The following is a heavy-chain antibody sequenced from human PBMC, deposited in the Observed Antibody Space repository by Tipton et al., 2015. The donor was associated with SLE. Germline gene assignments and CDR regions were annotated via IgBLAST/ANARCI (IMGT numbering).Heavy chain of an antibody. J-gene: IGHJ4*02. V-gene: IGHV3-23*01. D-gene: IGHD2-15*01. CDR1: GFTFSSYA. CDR3: AKGPYPDCSGGSGFSFDY. Sequence: GSLRLSCAASGFTFSSYAMSWVRQAPGKGLEWVSAISGSGGSTYYADSVKGRFTISRDNSKNTLYRQMNSLRAEDAAVYYCAKGPYPDCSGGSGFSFDYWGQGTLVTVSS. CDR2: ISGSGGST.